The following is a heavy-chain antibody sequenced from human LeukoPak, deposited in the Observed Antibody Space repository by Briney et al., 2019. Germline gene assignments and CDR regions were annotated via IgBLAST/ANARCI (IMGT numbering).Heavy chain of an antibody. Sequence: ASVKVSCKASGYTFTSYDINWVRQATGQGLEWMGWISAYNGNTNYAQKLQGRVTMTTDTSTSTAYMELRSLRSDDTAVYYCARGIAVAGYFDYWGQGTLVTVSS. D-gene: IGHD6-19*01. CDR3: ARGIAVAGYFDY. J-gene: IGHJ4*02. CDR1: GYTFTSYD. CDR2: ISAYNGNT. V-gene: IGHV1-18*01.